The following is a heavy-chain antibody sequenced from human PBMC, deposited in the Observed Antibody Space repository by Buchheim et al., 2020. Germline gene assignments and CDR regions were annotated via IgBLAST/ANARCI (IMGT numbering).Heavy chain of an antibody. Sequence: QVQLVQSGAEVKQPGASVKVSCKTSGYSFTSHHMNWVRQAPGQGLEWMGVIKPRDGVTSYAHKLQGRVTLTRDTSTSTVYMDLSSLSAYDTAVYYCTRSLGELRSYLAYWGQGTL. J-gene: IGHJ4*02. CDR3: TRSLGELRSYLAY. D-gene: IGHD3-10*01. CDR2: IKPRDGVT. CDR1: GYSFTSHH. V-gene: IGHV1-46*03.